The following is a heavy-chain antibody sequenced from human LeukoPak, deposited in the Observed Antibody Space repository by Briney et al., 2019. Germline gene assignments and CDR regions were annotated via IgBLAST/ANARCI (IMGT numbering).Heavy chain of an antibody. Sequence: GGSLRLSCAASGFSFDDSAMHWVRQAPGKGLEWVSVISGDGSSTYYADSVKGRFTISRDNSKNSLYLQMNSLRTEDTALYYCAKGATGWSPFGYWGQGTLVSVSS. CDR2: ISGDGSST. CDR1: GFSFDDSA. V-gene: IGHV3-43*02. D-gene: IGHD6-19*01. J-gene: IGHJ4*02. CDR3: AKGATGWSPFGY.